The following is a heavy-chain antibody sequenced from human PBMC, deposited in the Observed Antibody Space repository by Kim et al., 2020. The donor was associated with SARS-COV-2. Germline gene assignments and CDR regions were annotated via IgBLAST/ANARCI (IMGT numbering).Heavy chain of an antibody. V-gene: IGHV3-33*05. J-gene: IGHJ6*01. Sequence: GGSLRLSCAASGFTFSSYGMHWVRQAPGKGLEWVAVISYDGSNKYYADSVKGRFTISRDNSKNTLYLQMNSLRAEDTAVYYCARGVRYCSGGSCYWDYY. CDR1: GFTFSSYG. D-gene: IGHD2-15*01. CDR2: ISYDGSNK. CDR3: ARGVRYCSGGSCYWDYY.